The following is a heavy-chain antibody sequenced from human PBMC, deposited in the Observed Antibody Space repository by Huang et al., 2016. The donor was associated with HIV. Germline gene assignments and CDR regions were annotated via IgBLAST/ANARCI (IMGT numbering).Heavy chain of an antibody. CDR3: ATVGGGIDYGPYTSAYYATGGH. CDR2: SRSSAHGVKT. Sequence: EVHLVESGGALVQPGRSLRLSCTASGFIFGDYGMSWFRQSRGKGLGWVGFSRSSAHGVKTEYAASGKVRFTGSRDDSRSIAPLQMSGRKTEDTAMYYCATVGGGIDYGPYTSAYYATGGHWGQGTLVMVSS. D-gene: IGHD3-10*01. V-gene: IGHV3-49*03. J-gene: IGHJ4*02. CDR1: GFIFGDYG.